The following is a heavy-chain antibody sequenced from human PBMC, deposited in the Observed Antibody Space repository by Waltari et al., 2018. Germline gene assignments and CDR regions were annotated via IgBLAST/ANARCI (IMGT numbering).Heavy chain of an antibody. CDR1: GGSISSHY. J-gene: IGHJ6*03. Sequence: QVQLQESGPGLVKPSETLSLTCTVSGGSISSHYWSWIRQPPGKGLEWIGYIYYSGSTNYNPSLKSRVTISVDTSKNQFSLKLSSVTAADTAVYYCARDASSIADLRTTYYYYMDVWGKGTTVTVSS. CDR3: ARDASSIADLRTTYYYYMDV. CDR2: IYYSGST. V-gene: IGHV4-59*11. D-gene: IGHD1-7*01.